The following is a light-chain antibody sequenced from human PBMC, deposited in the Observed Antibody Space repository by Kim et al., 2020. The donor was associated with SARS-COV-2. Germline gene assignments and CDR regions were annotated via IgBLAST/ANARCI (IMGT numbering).Light chain of an antibody. CDR1: QTINNR. J-gene: IGKJ1*01. V-gene: IGKV3-15*01. Sequence: SPGERATRSCRASQTINNRLVWYQHRPGQAPRLLIYDATTRATGVPARFIGSGSETDFTLTISSLQLEDFAVYYCQQSNDWSPLTFGQGTKVDIK. CDR2: DAT. CDR3: QQSNDWSPLT.